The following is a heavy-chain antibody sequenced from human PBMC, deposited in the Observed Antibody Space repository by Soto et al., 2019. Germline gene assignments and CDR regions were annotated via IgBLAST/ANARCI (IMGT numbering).Heavy chain of an antibody. V-gene: IGHV3-48*01. CDR3: ARDTLADSSGYSFDY. CDR2: ISNGGGSTI. CDR1: PLSFSDHG. J-gene: IGHJ4*01. D-gene: IGHD3-22*01. Sequence: GGSLRLSCAASPLSFSDHGWNRVRQAPGKGLELMSFISNGGGSTIYYADSVKGRFTISRDNAKNSLFLQMNSLRAEDTAVYYCARDTLADSSGYSFDYWGHGTLVTVSS.